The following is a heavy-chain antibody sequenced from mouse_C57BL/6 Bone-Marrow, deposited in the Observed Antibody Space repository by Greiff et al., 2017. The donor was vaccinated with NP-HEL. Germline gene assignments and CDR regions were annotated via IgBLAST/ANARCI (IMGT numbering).Heavy chain of an antibody. J-gene: IGHJ2*01. D-gene: IGHD1-1*01. CDR1: GYTFTSYW. V-gene: IGHV1-64*01. CDR2: IHPNSGST. Sequence: QVQLQQPGAELVKPGASVKLSCKASGYTFTSYWMHWVKQRPGQGLEWIGMIHPNSGSTNYNEKFKSKATLTVDKSSSTAYMQLSSLTSEDSAVYYCAREDYYYGSSYDWGQGTTLTVSS. CDR3: AREDYYYGSSYD.